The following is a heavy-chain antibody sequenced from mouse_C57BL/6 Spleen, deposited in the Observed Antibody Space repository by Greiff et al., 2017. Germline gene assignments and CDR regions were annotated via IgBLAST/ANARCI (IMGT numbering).Heavy chain of an antibody. CDR3: ARTTFITTVVAPYFDY. Sequence: VQLQESDAELVKPGASVKISCKVSGYTFTDHTIHWMKQRPEQGLEWIGYIYPRDGSTKYNEKFKGKATLTADKSSSTAYMQLNSLTSEDSAVYFCARTTFITTVVAPYFDYWGQGTTLTVSS. J-gene: IGHJ2*01. V-gene: IGHV1-78*01. CDR2: IYPRDGST. CDR1: GYTFTDHT. D-gene: IGHD1-1*01.